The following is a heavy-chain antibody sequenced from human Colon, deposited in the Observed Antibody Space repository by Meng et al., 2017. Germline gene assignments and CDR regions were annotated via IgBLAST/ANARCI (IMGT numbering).Heavy chain of an antibody. CDR3: AREGGSRQLNY. V-gene: IGHV4-4*07. CDR2: FPVSGST. CDR1: GGSINSNY. Sequence: QVHLRESGPGLVKPSETLSLTCTVSGGSINSNYWTWVRQPAGKGLEWIGRFPVSGSTNYNPSLQSRVAISVDTSKNQVSLNLSSVTAADTAVYYCAREGGSRQLNYWGQGTLVTVSS. D-gene: IGHD1-26*01. J-gene: IGHJ4*02.